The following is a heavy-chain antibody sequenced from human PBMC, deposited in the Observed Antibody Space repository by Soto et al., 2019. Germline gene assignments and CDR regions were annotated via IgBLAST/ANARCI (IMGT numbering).Heavy chain of an antibody. J-gene: IGHJ4*02. D-gene: IGHD3-3*01. CDR1: GGSIISSSYY. V-gene: IGHV4-39*01. CDR2: IYYSGST. CDR3: ARQSGFWSGYYRPNYFDY. Sequence: SETLSLTCTFSGGSIISSSYYWGWIRQPPGKGLEWIGSIYYSGSTYYNPSLKSRVTISVDTSKNQFSLKLSSVTAADTAVYYCARQSGFWSGYYRPNYFDYWGQGTLVTVSS.